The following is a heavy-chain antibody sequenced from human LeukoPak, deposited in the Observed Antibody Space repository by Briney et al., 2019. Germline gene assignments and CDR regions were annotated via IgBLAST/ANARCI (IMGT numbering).Heavy chain of an antibody. CDR2: IYYSGST. Sequence: SETLSLTCTVSGGSISSYYWRWIRQPPGKGLEWIGYIYYSGSTNYNPSLKSRVTISVDTSKNQFSLKLTSVTAADTAVYYCAPLQQLGLYFDYWGQGTLVTVSS. CDR3: APLQQLGLYFDY. J-gene: IGHJ4*02. V-gene: IGHV4-59*08. D-gene: IGHD6-13*01. CDR1: GGSISSYY.